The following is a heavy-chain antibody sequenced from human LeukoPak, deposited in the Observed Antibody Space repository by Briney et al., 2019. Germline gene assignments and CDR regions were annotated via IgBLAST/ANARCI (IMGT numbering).Heavy chain of an antibody. CDR1: GGSFSGYY. J-gene: IGHJ5*02. V-gene: IGHV4-34*01. CDR2: INHSGST. Sequence: SETLSPTCAVYGGSFSGYYCSWIRQPPGKGLEWIGEINHSGSTNYNPSLKSRVTISVDTSKNQFSLKLSSVTAADTAVYYCARGIRYFDWLYNWGQGTLVTVSS. CDR3: ARGIRYFDWLYN. D-gene: IGHD3-9*01.